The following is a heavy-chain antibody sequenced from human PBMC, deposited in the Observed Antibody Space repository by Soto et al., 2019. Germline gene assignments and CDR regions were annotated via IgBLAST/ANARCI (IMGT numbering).Heavy chain of an antibody. Sequence: EVQLVESGGGLVQPGGSLRLSCAASGFNFRNFEMNWVRKAPGKGLEWVSYISSTGVTTYYAESVEGRFTISRDNAKSSPFLHLRSLRVEDTAIYYCARYGTRADWWGLGTQVTVSS. D-gene: IGHD3-9*01. V-gene: IGHV3-48*03. CDR3: ARYGTRADW. J-gene: IGHJ1*01. CDR1: GFNFRNFE. CDR2: ISSTGVTT.